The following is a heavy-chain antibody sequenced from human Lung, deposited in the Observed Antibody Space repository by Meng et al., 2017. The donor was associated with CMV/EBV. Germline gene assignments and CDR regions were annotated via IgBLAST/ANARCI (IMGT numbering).Heavy chain of an antibody. Sequence: SXXVSCKASGYTFTAHYFHWVRQAPGQGLEWMGWIHPHRGDTNYAQQFQGGVTLTRDTSINTGYMELTRLTSDDTAVYYCARDNNWGPDYWGQGTLVTVSS. CDR1: GYTFTAHY. CDR3: ARDNNWGPDY. J-gene: IGHJ4*02. V-gene: IGHV1-2*02. D-gene: IGHD7-27*01. CDR2: IHPHRGDT.